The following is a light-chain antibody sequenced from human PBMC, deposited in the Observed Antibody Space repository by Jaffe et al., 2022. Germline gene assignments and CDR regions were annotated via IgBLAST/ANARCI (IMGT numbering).Light chain of an antibody. CDR1: SSDVGGYNY. Sequence: QSALTQPASVSGSPGQSITISCSGTSSDVGGYNYVSWYQQHPDKAPKLMIYEVSNRPSGVSNRFSGSKSGNTASLTISGLQPDDEADYFCSSYTRGSTLVLFGGGTKLTVL. V-gene: IGLV2-14*03. CDR3: SSYTRGSTLVL. CDR2: EVS. J-gene: IGLJ2*01.